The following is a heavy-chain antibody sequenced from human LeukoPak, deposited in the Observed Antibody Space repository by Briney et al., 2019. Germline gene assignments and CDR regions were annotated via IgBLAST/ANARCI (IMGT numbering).Heavy chain of an antibody. V-gene: IGHV3-21*04. CDR3: ARWGWDDIDAFDI. D-gene: IGHD1-26*01. J-gene: IGHJ3*02. CDR1: GFTFSSDS. CDR2: ISISSSYI. Sequence: GGSLRLSCAASGFTFSSDSMNWVRQAPGKGLEWVSFISISSSYIYYADSVKGRFTISRDNAKNSLYLQMNSLRAADTAVYYCARWGWDDIDAFDIWGQGTMVTVSS.